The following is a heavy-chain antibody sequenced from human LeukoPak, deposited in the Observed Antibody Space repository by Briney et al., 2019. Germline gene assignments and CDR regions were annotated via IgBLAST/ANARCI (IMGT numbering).Heavy chain of an antibody. V-gene: IGHV3-48*04. Sequence: GGSLRPSCAASEFTFSSYSMSWVRQAPGKGLEWVSYISSTASSIYYADSVKGRFTISRDNAKNSLYLQMNSLRAEDTAVYYCARDVTYHGGDWFDPWGQGTLVTVSS. D-gene: IGHD4-23*01. J-gene: IGHJ5*02. CDR2: ISSTASSI. CDR1: EFTFSSYS. CDR3: ARDVTYHGGDWFDP.